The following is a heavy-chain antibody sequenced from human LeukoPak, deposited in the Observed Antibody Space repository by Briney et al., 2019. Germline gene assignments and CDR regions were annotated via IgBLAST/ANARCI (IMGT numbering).Heavy chain of an antibody. CDR2: IYYSGST. J-gene: IGHJ4*02. V-gene: IGHV4-39*01. Sequence: PSETLSLTCAVSGGSFSGYYWNWIRQPPGRGLEWIGSIYYSGSTYYNPSLKSRVTISVDTSKNQFSLKLSSVTASDTALYYCARQYREGGGYYGGYHFDYWGQGTLVTVSS. CDR3: ARQYREGGGYYGGYHFDY. D-gene: IGHD1-26*01. CDR1: GGSFSGYY.